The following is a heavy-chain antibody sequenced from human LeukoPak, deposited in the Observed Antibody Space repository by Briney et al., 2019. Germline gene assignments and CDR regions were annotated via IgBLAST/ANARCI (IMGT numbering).Heavy chain of an antibody. J-gene: IGHJ4*02. CDR1: KFTVNNNY. CDR2: IYSAGNT. Sequence: WGSLSFTCAASKFTVNNNYMSWVGHAPGKGLEWVSTIYSAGNTNYADSVKGRFTISRNNSKNTMYLQMNSVRAEDTAVYYCAGGLRSGLIDYWGQGTLVTVSS. CDR3: AGGLRSGLIDY. D-gene: IGHD4-17*01. V-gene: IGHV3-53*01.